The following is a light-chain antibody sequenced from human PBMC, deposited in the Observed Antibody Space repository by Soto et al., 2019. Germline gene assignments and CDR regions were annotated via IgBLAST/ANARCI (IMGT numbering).Light chain of an antibody. J-gene: IGKJ1*01. CDR1: QSVSSN. Sequence: EIVMTQSPATLSVSPGERATLSCRASQSVSSNLAWYQQKPGQAPRLLIYATFTRATGIPARFSGSVSGTEFTLTISSLQSEDFAIYYCQQYNIWPRTFGQGTKVDIK. CDR2: ATF. V-gene: IGKV3-15*01. CDR3: QQYNIWPRT.